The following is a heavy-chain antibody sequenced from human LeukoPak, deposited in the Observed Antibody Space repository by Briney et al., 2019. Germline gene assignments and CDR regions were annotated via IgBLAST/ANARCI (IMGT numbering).Heavy chain of an antibody. Sequence: PGGSLRLSCAASGFTFSSYAMSWVRQAPGKGLEWVSAISGSGGSTYYADSVKGRFTISRDNSKNTLYLQMNSLRAEDTAVYYCAGGQDYSNYYFDYWGQGTLVTVSS. J-gene: IGHJ4*02. CDR1: GFTFSSYA. CDR3: AGGQDYSNYYFDY. D-gene: IGHD4-11*01. V-gene: IGHV3-23*01. CDR2: ISGSGGST.